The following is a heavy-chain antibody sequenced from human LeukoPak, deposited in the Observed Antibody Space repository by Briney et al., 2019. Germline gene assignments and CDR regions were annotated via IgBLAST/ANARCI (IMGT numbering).Heavy chain of an antibody. V-gene: IGHV3-48*03. CDR3: ATQLLDDYVWGSYRPYYYGMDV. Sequence: PGGSLRLSCAASGFTFSSYEMNWVRQAPGKGLEWVSYISSSGTIMYYADSVKGRFTISRDNAKNSLYLQMSSLRAEDTAVYYCATQLLDDYVWGSYRPYYYGMDVWGKGTTVTVSS. CDR2: ISSSGTIM. CDR1: GFTFSSYE. J-gene: IGHJ6*04. D-gene: IGHD3-16*02.